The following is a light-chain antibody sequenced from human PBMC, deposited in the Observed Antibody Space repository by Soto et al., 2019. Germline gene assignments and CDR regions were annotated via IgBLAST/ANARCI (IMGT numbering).Light chain of an antibody. CDR3: HQYGSSPIT. CDR2: GAS. V-gene: IGKV3-20*01. Sequence: EIVLTQSPGTLSLSPGIRATLSCRASQTISSDYLAWYQQRPGQPPRLLLYGASSRATGIPDRFSGGGSGTDFTLTIRRLEPEDFAVYYCHQYGSSPITFGQGTLREIK. CDR1: QTISSDY. J-gene: IGKJ5*01.